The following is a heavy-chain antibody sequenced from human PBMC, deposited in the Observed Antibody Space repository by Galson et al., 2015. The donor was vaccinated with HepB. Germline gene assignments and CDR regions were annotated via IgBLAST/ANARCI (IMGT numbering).Heavy chain of an antibody. D-gene: IGHD3-9*01. CDR1: GYTFTSYG. Sequence: SVKVSCKASGYTFTSYGISWVRQAPGQGLEWMGWISAYNGNTNYAQKLQGRVTMTTDTSTSTAYMELRSLRSDDTAVYYCAGGGHMLRYFDWLGGSYYYYGMDVWGQGTTVTVSS. J-gene: IGHJ6*02. CDR3: AGGGHMLRYFDWLGGSYYYYGMDV. V-gene: IGHV1-18*04. CDR2: ISAYNGNT.